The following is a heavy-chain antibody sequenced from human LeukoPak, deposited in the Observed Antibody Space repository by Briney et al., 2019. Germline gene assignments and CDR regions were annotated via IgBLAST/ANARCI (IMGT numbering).Heavy chain of an antibody. Sequence: SETLSLTCTVSGGSISSYYWSWIRQPPGKGLEWIGEINHSGSTNYNPSLKSRVTISVDTSKNQFSLKLSSVTAADTAVYYCARSLRVLYYDSSGRYFDYWGQGTLVTVSS. V-gene: IGHV4-34*01. CDR1: GGSISSYY. CDR2: INHSGST. CDR3: ARSLRVLYYDSSGRYFDY. D-gene: IGHD3-22*01. J-gene: IGHJ4*02.